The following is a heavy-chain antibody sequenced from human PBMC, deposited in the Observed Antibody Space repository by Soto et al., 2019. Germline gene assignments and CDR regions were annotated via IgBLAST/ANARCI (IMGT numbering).Heavy chain of an antibody. V-gene: IGHV3-23*01. CDR1: GFSFSSFA. CDR3: ARGKWNV. CDR2: ISGSADST. Sequence: LRLSCAASGFSFSSFAMNWVRQAPGKGLEWVSIISGSADSTFYADSVKGRFTISRDNSKNSLYLQMNSLRDEDTAVYYCARGKWNVWGKGTTVTVSS. J-gene: IGHJ6*04. D-gene: IGHD1-26*01.